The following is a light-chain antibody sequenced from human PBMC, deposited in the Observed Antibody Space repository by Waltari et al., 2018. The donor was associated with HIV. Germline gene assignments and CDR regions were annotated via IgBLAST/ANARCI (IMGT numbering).Light chain of an antibody. CDR1: ALPKQY. V-gene: IGLV3-25*03. J-gene: IGLJ3*02. CDR3: QSADSNASLWV. CDR2: KDT. Sequence: SYELTQPPSVSVSPGQTARITCPGDALPKQYAYLYQQRPGQAPVLVIYKDTERPSGIPERFSGSSSGTTATLTIIGVQAQDEADYHCQSADSNASLWVFGGGTKLTVL.